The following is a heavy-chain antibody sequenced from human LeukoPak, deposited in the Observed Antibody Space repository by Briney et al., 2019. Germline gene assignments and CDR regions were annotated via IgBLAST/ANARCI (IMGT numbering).Heavy chain of an antibody. Sequence: PGGSLRLSCAGSRFTFSNYGMHWVRQAPGKGLEWVADIKQDGTQKYYVDSVEGRFTISRDNAKNSLYLQMNSLRVEDTAVYYCARDCGSDCSQAFDIWGQGIMVTVSS. CDR2: IKQDGTQK. J-gene: IGHJ3*02. CDR3: ARDCGSDCSQAFDI. V-gene: IGHV3-7*05. CDR1: RFTFSNYG. D-gene: IGHD2-21*02.